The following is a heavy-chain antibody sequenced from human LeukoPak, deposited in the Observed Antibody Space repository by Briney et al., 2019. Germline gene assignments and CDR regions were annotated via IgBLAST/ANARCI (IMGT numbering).Heavy chain of an antibody. V-gene: IGHV1-2*04. CDR2: INPHSGGT. CDR3: ARGSGEGAFDI. D-gene: IGHD2-15*01. Sequence: ASVKVSCKASGYTFTGYYMHWVRQAPGQGLEWMGWINPHSGGTNYAQKFQGWVTMTRDTSISTAYMELSRLRSDDTAVYYCARGSGEGAFDIWGKGTMVTVSS. CDR1: GYTFTGYY. J-gene: IGHJ3*02.